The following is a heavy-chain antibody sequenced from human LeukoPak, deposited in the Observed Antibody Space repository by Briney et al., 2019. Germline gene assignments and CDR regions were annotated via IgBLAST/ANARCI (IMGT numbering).Heavy chain of an antibody. D-gene: IGHD2-15*01. V-gene: IGHV3-23*01. CDR2: ISGSGSST. Sequence: GGSLRLSCAASGFTFSSYAMNWVRQAPGKGLEWVSAISGSGSSTYYADSVRGRFIISRDNSKNTLYLQMNSLRAEDTAIYYCAKELGYCSAGRCEYFQHWGQGTLVTVSS. CDR3: AKELGYCSAGRCEYFQH. J-gene: IGHJ1*01. CDR1: GFTFSSYA.